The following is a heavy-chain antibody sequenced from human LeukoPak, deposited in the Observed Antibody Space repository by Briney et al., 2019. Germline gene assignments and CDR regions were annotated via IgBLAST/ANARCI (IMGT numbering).Heavy chain of an antibody. CDR2: ISTYNNNT. J-gene: IGHJ4*02. D-gene: IGHD1-26*01. CDR1: GYTFTIYG. V-gene: IGHV1-18*01. Sequence: GASVKVSCKASGYTFTIYGISWVRQAPGQGLEWLGWISTYNNNTHYAQKFQVRVTITTDTSTSTAYMELRSLRSDDTAVYHCARVSGSYRGAIDYWGQGTLVTVSS. CDR3: ARVSGSYRGAIDY.